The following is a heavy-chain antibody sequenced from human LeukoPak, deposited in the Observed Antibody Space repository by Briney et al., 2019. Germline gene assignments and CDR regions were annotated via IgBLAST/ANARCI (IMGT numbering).Heavy chain of an antibody. CDR3: ARAYGTSED. Sequence: PGGSLRLSCEASGITFSSYWMSWIRQPPGKGLEWIGEINHSGSTNYNPSLKSRVTISVDTSKNQFSLKLSSVTAADTAVYYCARAYGTSEDWGQGTLVTVSS. J-gene: IGHJ4*02. CDR1: GITFSSYW. CDR2: INHSGST. D-gene: IGHD4-17*01. V-gene: IGHV4-34*01.